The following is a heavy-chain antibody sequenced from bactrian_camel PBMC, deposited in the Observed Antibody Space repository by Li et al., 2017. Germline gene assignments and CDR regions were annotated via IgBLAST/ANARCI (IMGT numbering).Heavy chain of an antibody. CDR1: RFTFSSYD. J-gene: IGHJ4*01. V-gene: IGHV3S40*01. CDR3: AARKAYGGSQPYES. Sequence: VQLVESGGDLVQPGGSLRLSCAASRFTFSSYDMSWVRQAPGKGLEWVSDIGIGGDSTSYADSAKGRFTISRDNAKNTVYLQLNRLKTEDMVMYYCAARKAYGGSQPYESWSQGTQVTVS. CDR2: IGIGGDST. D-gene: IGHD6*01.